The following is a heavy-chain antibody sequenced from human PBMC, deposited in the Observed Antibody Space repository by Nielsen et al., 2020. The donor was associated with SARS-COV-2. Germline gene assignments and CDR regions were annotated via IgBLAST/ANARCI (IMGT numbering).Heavy chain of an antibody. J-gene: IGHJ4*02. V-gene: IGHV4-61*05. Sequence: SETLSLTCTVSGGSISSSSYYWGWIRQPPGKGLEWIGYIYYSGSTNYNPSLKSRVIISVDTSKNQFSLKLSSVTAADTAVYYCATLLFGGSGWREYFDYWGQGTLVTVSS. D-gene: IGHD6-19*01. CDR3: ATLLFGGSGWREYFDY. CDR1: GGSISSSSYY. CDR2: IYYSGST.